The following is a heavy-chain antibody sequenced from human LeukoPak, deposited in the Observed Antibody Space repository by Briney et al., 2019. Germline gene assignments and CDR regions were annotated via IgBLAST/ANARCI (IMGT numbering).Heavy chain of an antibody. Sequence: GASVKVSCKASGYIFTSYPIHWVRQAPGQRLEWMGWINTGNGNTKYSQRFEGRVTVTTDTSAAAAYMELSSLRSEDTAVYYCARGSALNYYYDSSGYYSFDYWGQGTLVTVSS. CDR3: ARGSALNYYYDSSGYYSFDY. V-gene: IGHV1-3*04. CDR2: INTGNGNT. CDR1: GYIFTSYP. D-gene: IGHD3-22*01. J-gene: IGHJ4*02.